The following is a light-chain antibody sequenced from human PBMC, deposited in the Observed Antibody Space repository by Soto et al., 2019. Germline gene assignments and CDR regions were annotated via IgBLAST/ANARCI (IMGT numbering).Light chain of an antibody. CDR1: SSDVGSYNL. V-gene: IGLV2-23*02. CDR2: EVS. Sequence: QSVLTKPAAVSGSPGQSITISCPRTSSDVGSYNLVSWYQQHPGKAPKVMIYEVSKRPSGVSNRFSGSKSGNTASLTISGLQVEDEAAYYCCSSRGSYVFGTGTKVT. CDR3: CSSRGSYV. J-gene: IGLJ1*01.